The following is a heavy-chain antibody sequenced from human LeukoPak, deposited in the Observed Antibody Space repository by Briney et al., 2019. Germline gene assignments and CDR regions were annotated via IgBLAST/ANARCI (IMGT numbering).Heavy chain of an antibody. V-gene: IGHV3-21*01. J-gene: IGHJ4*02. CDR1: GFTLSSYS. CDR3: ARENPPDY. CDR2: ISGTSIYI. Sequence: GGSLRLSCAASGFTLSSYSMNWVCQAPGKGLEWVSSISGTSIYIYYTDSVKGRFTISRDNAKNSLYLQMNSLRAEDTAVYYCARENPPDYWGQGTLVTVSS.